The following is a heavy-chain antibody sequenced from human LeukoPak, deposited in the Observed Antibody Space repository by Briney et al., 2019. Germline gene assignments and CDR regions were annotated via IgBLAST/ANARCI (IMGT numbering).Heavy chain of an antibody. CDR1: GFTFSSYS. Sequence: PGGFLRLSCAASGFTFSSYSMNWVRQAPGKGLEWVSSISSSSSYIYYADSVKGRFTISRDNAKNSLYLQMNSLRAEDTAVYYCARYCTNGVCYPFDYWGQGTLVTVSS. CDR2: ISSSSSYI. J-gene: IGHJ4*02. CDR3: ARYCTNGVCYPFDY. D-gene: IGHD2-8*01. V-gene: IGHV3-21*01.